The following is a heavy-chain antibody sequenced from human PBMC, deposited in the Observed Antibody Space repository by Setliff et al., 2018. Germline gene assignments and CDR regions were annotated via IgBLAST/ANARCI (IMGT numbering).Heavy chain of an antibody. Sequence: TLSLTCTVSGGSISSHYWSWIRQPPGKALEWLGRIDWDDDKIYSTSLQARLTISKDTSKNQVVLTMTNMDPVDTATYYCARTLGYRRGWYNDYWGPGMLVTVSS. V-gene: IGHV2-70*16. CDR1: GGSISSHYW. CDR2: IDWDDDK. J-gene: IGHJ4*02. CDR3: ARTLGYRRGWYNDY. D-gene: IGHD6-19*01.